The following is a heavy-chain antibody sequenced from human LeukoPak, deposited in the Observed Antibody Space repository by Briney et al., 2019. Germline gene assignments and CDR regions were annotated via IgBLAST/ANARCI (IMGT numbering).Heavy chain of an antibody. D-gene: IGHD3-16*01. CDR2: INHSGST. Sequence: SETLSLTCAVYGGSFSGYYWSWIRQPPGKGLEWIGEINHSGSTNYNPSLKSRVTISVDTSKDQFSLKLSSVTAADTAVYYCARGGGSIDYWGQGTLVTVSS. V-gene: IGHV4-34*01. CDR1: GGSFSGYY. CDR3: ARGGGSIDY. J-gene: IGHJ4*02.